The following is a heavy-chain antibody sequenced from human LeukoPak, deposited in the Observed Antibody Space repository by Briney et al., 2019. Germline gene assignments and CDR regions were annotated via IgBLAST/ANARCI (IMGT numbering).Heavy chain of an antibody. D-gene: IGHD3-10*01. CDR1: GYTFTNYG. CDR3: ARERIYFGSGGDLTDARLFYYYGLDI. V-gene: IGHV1-18*01. CDR2: ISAYNGNT. J-gene: IGHJ6*02. Sequence: ASVKVPCKASGYTFTNYGISWVRQAPGQGLEWMGWISAYNGNTDYAQKFQGRVTMTTDTSTTTAYMELRSLRSDDTAVYYCARERIYFGSGGDLTDARLFYYYGLDIWGQGTTVTVSS.